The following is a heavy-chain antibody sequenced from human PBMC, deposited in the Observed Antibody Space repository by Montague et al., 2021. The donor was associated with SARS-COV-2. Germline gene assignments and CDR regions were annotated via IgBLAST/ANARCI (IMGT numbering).Heavy chain of an antibody. CDR3: ARSGGILHFRASLAQLAD. D-gene: IGHD1-14*01. J-gene: IGHJ4*02. V-gene: IGHV3-30*04. CDR2: ISYDGSIR. CDR1: GFTFNNYG. Sequence: LRLSCAASGFTFNNYGFHWVRQAPGKGLQWVALISYDGSIRHYADSVKGRFTISRDQSKNTLYLQMDSLSPEDTAVYLCARSGGILHFRASLAQLADWGQGVLVTVSS.